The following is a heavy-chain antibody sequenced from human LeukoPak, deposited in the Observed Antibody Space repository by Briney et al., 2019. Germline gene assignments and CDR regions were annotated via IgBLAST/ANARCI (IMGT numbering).Heavy chain of an antibody. D-gene: IGHD3-22*01. V-gene: IGHV4-39*01. CDR1: GGSISSSYY. CDR2: IYYSGST. CDR3: ARRTGDYYDSSGYYYSYFDY. Sequence: RSETLSLTCTVSGGSISSSYYWGWIRQPPGKGLEWIGSIYYSGSTYYNPSLKSRVTISVDTSKNQFSLKLSSVTAADTAVYYCARRTGDYYDSSGYYYSYFDYWGQGTLVTVSS. J-gene: IGHJ4*02.